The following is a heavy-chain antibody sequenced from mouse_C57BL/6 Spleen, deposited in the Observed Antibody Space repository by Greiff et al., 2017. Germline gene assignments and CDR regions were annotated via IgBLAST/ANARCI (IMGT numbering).Heavy chain of an antibody. J-gene: IGHJ2*01. CDR2: IYPGDGDT. D-gene: IGHD1-1*01. Sequence: VMLVESGPELVKPGASVKISCKASGYAFSSSWMNWVKQRPGKGLEWIGRIYPGDGDTNYNGKFKGKATLTADKSSSTAYMQLSSLTSEDSAVYFCAREGSSYYFDYWGQGTTLTVSS. CDR1: GYAFSSSW. V-gene: IGHV1-82*01. CDR3: AREGSSYYFDY.